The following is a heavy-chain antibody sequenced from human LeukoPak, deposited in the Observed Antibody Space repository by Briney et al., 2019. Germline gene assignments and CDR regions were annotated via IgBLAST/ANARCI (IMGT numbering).Heavy chain of an antibody. Sequence: PGGSLRLSCAASGFTFSNYEMNWVRQAPGKGLEWVSYIGSRGNTLYYTDSVRGRFTISRDNARNSLYLQMNSLRVEDTAVYYCARVPGSEDTFESALDIWGLGTMVTVSS. CDR2: IGSRGNTL. J-gene: IGHJ3*02. V-gene: IGHV3-48*03. D-gene: IGHD3-16*01. CDR3: ARVPGSEDTFESALDI. CDR1: GFTFSNYE.